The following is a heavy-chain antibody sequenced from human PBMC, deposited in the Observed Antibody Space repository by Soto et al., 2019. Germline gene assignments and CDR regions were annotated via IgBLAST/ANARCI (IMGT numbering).Heavy chain of an antibody. CDR1: GGSVSSGSYY. D-gene: IGHD6-13*01. CDR3: ARDRSGGYSSSWPNYYYYGMDV. V-gene: IGHV4-61*01. J-gene: IGHJ6*02. CDR2: IYYSGST. Sequence: SETLSLTCTVSGGSVSSGSYYWSWIRQPPGKGLEWIGYIYYSGSTNYNPSLKSRVTISVDTSKNQFSLKLSSVTAADTAVYYCARDRSGGYSSSWPNYYYYGMDVWGQGTTVTVSS.